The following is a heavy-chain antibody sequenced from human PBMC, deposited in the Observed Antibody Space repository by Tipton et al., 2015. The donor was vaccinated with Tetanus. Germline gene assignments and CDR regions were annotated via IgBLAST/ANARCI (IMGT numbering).Heavy chain of an antibody. CDR1: GYSISSGYY. J-gene: IGHJ4*02. D-gene: IGHD1-26*01. CDR3: ARIRTTVGYFDF. V-gene: IGHV4-38-2*01. Sequence: TLSLTCAVSGYSISSGYYWGWNRQPPGKGLEWIGTLYHSGNPYYKPSLKSRVTISVDTSKDQFSLKLTSVTAADTAVYYCARIRTTVGYFDFWGQGTLVPVTS. CDR2: LYHSGNP.